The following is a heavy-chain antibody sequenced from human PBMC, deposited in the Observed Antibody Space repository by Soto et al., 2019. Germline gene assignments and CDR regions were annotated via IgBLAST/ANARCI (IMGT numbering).Heavy chain of an antibody. J-gene: IGHJ6*02. D-gene: IGHD3-3*01. Sequence: SVKVSCTASPGTFSSYSISWVRQAPGQGREWMGGIIPIFGTANCAQEYQDRVTITADESTSTAYMELSSLRSEATAVYYCAKSDGWSGYYIPYYYGMDVWGQGTTVTVSS. CDR3: AKSDGWSGYYIPYYYGMDV. V-gene: IGHV1-69*13. CDR2: IIPIFGTA. CDR1: PGTFSSYS.